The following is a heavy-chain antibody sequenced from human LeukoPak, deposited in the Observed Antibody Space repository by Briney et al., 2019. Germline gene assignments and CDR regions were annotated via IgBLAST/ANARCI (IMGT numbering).Heavy chain of an antibody. CDR2: IYYSGST. CDR3: ARATGQSKGDY. V-gene: IGHV4-59*08. J-gene: IGHJ4*02. CDR1: GVSISSYY. Sequence: SETLSLTCTVSGVSISSYYWSWIRQPPGKGLEWIGYIYYSGSTNYNPSLKSRVTISVDTSKNQFSLKLSSVTAADTAVYYCARATGQSKGDYWGQGTLVTVSS. D-gene: IGHD1-1*01.